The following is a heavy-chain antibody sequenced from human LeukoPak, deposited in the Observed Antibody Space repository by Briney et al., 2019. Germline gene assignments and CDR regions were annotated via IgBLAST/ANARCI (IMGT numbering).Heavy chain of an antibody. CDR3: ARDYPTATTLKYYYYYGMDV. CDR2: ISAYNGNT. CDR1: GYTFTSYG. J-gene: IGHJ6*02. Sequence: ASVKVSCKASGYTFTSYGISWVRQAPGQGLEWMGWISAYNGNTNYAQKLQGRVTMTTDTSTSTAYMELRSLRSDDTAVYYCARDYPTATTLKYYYYYGMDVWGQGTTVTVSS. V-gene: IGHV1-18*01. D-gene: IGHD4-11*01.